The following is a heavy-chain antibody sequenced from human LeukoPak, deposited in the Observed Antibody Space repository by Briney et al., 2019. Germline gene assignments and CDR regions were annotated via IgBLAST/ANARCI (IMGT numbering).Heavy chain of an antibody. J-gene: IGHJ4*02. D-gene: IGHD3-3*01. CDR1: GGTFSSYA. CDR2: INPSGGST. V-gene: IGHV1-46*01. CDR3: ARDFYDFWSGYRGPDY. Sequence: ASVKVSCKASGGTFSSYAISWVRQAPGQGPEWMGIINPSGGSTSYAQKFQGRVTMTRDTSTSTVYMELSSLRSEDTAVYYCARDFYDFWSGYRGPDYWGQGTLVTVSS.